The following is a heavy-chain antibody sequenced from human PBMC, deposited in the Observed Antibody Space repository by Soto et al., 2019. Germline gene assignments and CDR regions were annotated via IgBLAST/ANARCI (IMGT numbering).Heavy chain of an antibody. V-gene: IGHV2-5*02. D-gene: IGHD1-7*01. CDR3: AHRRIGVSQWNYGDFDY. CDR2: TYWDDDK. J-gene: IGHJ4*02. CDR1: GFSLSTSGVG. Sequence: QITLKESGPTLVKPTQTLTLTCTFSGFSLSTSGVGVGWIRQPPGKALEWLVFTYWDDDKRYSPSLRSRLTITKDTSKNQVVLTMTNVDPVDTATYFCAHRRIGVSQWNYGDFDYWGQGTLVTVSS.